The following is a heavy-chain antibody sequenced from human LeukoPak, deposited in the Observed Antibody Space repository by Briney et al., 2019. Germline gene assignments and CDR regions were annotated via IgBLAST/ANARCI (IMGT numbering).Heavy chain of an antibody. CDR1: GFTFSSYA. V-gene: IGHV3-23*01. Sequence: GGSLRLSCAASGFTFSSYAMSWVRQAPGKGLEWVSAISGSGGSTYYADSVKGRFTISRDNSKNTLYLQMNSLRAEDTAVYYCARYTYDSSGFSSWFDPWGQGTLVTVSS. CDR2: ISGSGGST. J-gene: IGHJ5*02. D-gene: IGHD3-22*01. CDR3: ARYTYDSSGFSSWFDP.